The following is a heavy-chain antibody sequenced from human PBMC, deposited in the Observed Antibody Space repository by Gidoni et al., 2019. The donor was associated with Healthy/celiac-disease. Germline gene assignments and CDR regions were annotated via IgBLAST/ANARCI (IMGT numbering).Heavy chain of an antibody. D-gene: IGHD3-9*01. V-gene: IGHV4-4*07. CDR1: GGSISSYS. CDR3: ARGLVSLDY. Sequence: QVQLQESGPGLVKTSGTLCLTCAVSGGSISSYSWSWVRQPAGKGLEWIGRIYTSGSTNYNPSLKSRVTMSVDTSKSQFSLNLSSVTAADTAVYYCARGLVSLDYWGQGTLVTVSS. J-gene: IGHJ4*02. CDR2: IYTSGST.